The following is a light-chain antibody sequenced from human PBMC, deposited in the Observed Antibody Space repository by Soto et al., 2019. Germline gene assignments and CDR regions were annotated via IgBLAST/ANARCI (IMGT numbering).Light chain of an antibody. CDR2: AAS. Sequence: DIPLTQSPSFLSASVGDRVTITCRASQGISSFLAWYQLKPGKAPNLLIYAASTLQRGVPSRFSGSGSGTEFTLTISSLQPEDFATYYCQQLNSYPPTFGQGTKVEIK. CDR3: QQLNSYPPT. V-gene: IGKV1-9*01. CDR1: QGISSF. J-gene: IGKJ1*01.